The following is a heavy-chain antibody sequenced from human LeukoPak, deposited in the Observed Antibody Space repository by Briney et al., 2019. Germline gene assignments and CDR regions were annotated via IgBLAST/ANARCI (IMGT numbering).Heavy chain of an antibody. CDR1: GFTFSSYA. Sequence: GGSLRLSCAASGFTFSSYAMSWVRQAPGKGLEWVSGITSSGGSTYYADSVKGRFTVSRDNSKNTLFLQMNSLRAEDTAVYYCAKLIRWPQGFDYWGQGTLVTVSS. J-gene: IGHJ4*02. D-gene: IGHD4-23*01. CDR3: AKLIRWPQGFDY. V-gene: IGHV3-23*01. CDR2: ITSSGGST.